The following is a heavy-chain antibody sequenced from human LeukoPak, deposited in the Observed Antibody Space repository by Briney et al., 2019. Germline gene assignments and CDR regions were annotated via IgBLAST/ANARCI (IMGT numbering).Heavy chain of an antibody. J-gene: IGHJ4*02. V-gene: IGHV3-30*02. CDR3: ATDISTHYFGS. D-gene: IGHD3-9*01. CDR2: IWYDASNK. CDR1: GISFRSYG. Sequence: GGSLRLSCAASGISFRSYGMHWVRQAPGKGLEWVTFIWYDASNKYYAESVKGRFTISRDNSRNTVFLQMNSLRAEDTAIYYCATDISTHYFGSWGQGTLVTVSS.